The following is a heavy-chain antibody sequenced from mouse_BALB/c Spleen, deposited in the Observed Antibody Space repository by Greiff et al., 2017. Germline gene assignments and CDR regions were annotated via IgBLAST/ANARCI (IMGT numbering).Heavy chain of an antibody. J-gene: IGHJ4*01. V-gene: IGHV1-4*02. Sequence: QVQLQQSAAELARPGASVKMSCKASGYTFTSYTMHWVKQRPGQGLEWIGYINPSSGYTEYNQKFKDKTTLTADKSSSTAYMQLSSLTSEDSAVYYCARRGGYEKDYAMDYWGQGTSVTVSS. D-gene: IGHD2-2*01. CDR3: ARRGGYEKDYAMDY. CDR2: INPSSGYT. CDR1: GYTFTSYT.